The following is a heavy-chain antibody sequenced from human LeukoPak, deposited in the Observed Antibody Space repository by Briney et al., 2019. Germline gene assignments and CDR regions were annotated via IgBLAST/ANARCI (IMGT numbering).Heavy chain of an antibody. D-gene: IGHD6-6*01. CDR1: GGFISSSSYY. V-gene: IGHV4-39*02. CDR2: IYYSGST. Sequence: SETLSLTCTVAGGFISSSSYYWGWVRQPPGKGLEWIGTIYYSGSTYYNPSLKSRVTISVDTSKNQFSLKLSSVTAADTAVYYCARDRYSSSSWDYWGQGTLVTVSS. CDR3: ARDRYSSSSWDY. J-gene: IGHJ4*02.